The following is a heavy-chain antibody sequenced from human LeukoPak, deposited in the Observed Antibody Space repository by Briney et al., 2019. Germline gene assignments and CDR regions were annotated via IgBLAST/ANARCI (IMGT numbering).Heavy chain of an antibody. Sequence: GGSLRLSCAASGFTFSSYAMSWVRQAPGKGLEWVSAISGSGGSTYYADSVKGRFTISRDNSKNTLYLQMNSLRAEDTAVYYCAKDISRGGELGQSYWGQGTLVTVSS. D-gene: IGHD3-16*01. CDR1: GFTFSSYA. CDR3: AKDISRGGELGQSY. CDR2: ISGSGGST. J-gene: IGHJ4*02. V-gene: IGHV3-23*01.